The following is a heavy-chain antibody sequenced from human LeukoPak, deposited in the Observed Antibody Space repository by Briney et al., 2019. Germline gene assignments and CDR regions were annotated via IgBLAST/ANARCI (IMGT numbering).Heavy chain of an antibody. CDR1: GGSISSGDYY. V-gene: IGHV4-30-4*01. CDR3: ARDPRHDYNNYEEAWFDP. D-gene: IGHD4-11*01. CDR2: IYYSGST. J-gene: IGHJ5*02. Sequence: SETLSLTCTVSGGSISSGDYYWSWIRQPPGKGLEWIGYIYYSGSTYYNPSLKSRVTISVDTSKNQFSLKLSSVTAADTAVYYCARDPRHDYNNYEEAWFDPWGQGTLVTVSS.